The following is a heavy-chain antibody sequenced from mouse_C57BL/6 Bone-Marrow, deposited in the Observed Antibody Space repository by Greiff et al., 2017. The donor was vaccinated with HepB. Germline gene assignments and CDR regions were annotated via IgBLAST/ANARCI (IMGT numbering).Heavy chain of an antibody. CDR1: GYAFSSYW. CDR2: IYPGDGDT. CDR3: ARYGDYYGSSHWYFDV. D-gene: IGHD1-1*01. J-gene: IGHJ1*03. Sequence: QVHVKQSGAELVKPGASVKISCKASGYAFSSYWMNWVKQRPGKGLEWIGQIYPGDGDTNYNGKFKGKATLTADKSSSTAYMQLSSLTSEDSAVYFCARYGDYYGSSHWYFDVWGTGTTVTVSS. V-gene: IGHV1-80*01.